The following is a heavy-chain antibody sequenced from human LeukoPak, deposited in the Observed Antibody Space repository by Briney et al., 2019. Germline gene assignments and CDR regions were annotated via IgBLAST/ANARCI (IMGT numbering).Heavy chain of an antibody. Sequence: ASVKVSCKASGYTFTSYYMHWVRQAPGQGLEWMGIINPSGGSTSYAQKFQGRVTITADESTSTAYMELSSLRSEDTAVYYCARHYGDYSVYSDYWGQGTLVTVSS. J-gene: IGHJ4*02. D-gene: IGHD4-17*01. V-gene: IGHV1-46*01. CDR1: GYTFTSYY. CDR3: ARHYGDYSVYSDY. CDR2: INPSGGST.